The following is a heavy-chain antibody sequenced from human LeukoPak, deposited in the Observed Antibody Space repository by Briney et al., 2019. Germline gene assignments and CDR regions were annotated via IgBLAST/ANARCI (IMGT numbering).Heavy chain of an antibody. D-gene: IGHD3-9*01. CDR2: IYPGDFDT. CDR3: ARHGTIGY. V-gene: IGHV5-51*01. CDR1: GYSFSNYW. Sequence: GESLKISCKGSGYSFSNYWIAWVRQKPGKGLEWMGIIYPGDFDTKYSPSFQGQVTISVDKSISTAYLQWSSLKATDTAMYYCARHGTIGYWGQGTLVTVSS. J-gene: IGHJ4*02.